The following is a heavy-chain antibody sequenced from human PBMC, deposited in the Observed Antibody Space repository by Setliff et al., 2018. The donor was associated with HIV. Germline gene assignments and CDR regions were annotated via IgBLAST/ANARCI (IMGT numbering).Heavy chain of an antibody. CDR1: GFTFTDYY. D-gene: IGHD1-26*01. CDR3: ATRTTGSYYDYFDY. V-gene: IGHV1-69-2*01. J-gene: IGHJ4*02. CDR2: VDPEDGET. Sequence: ASVKVSCKASGFTFTDYYMHWVQQAPGKGLEWMGRVDPEDGETIYAEKFQGRVTTTADTSTDTAYMELSSLRSEDTAVYYCATRTTGSYYDYFDYWGQGTLVTVSS.